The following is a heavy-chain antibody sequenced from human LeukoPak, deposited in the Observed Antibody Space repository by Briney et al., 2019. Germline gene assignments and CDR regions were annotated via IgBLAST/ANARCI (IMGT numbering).Heavy chain of an antibody. D-gene: IGHD3-10*01. CDR1: GGTFSSYA. V-gene: IGHV1-69*13. CDR3: EIPYGSGSYYNVNYYYGMDV. CDR2: IIPIFGTA. J-gene: IGHJ6*02. Sequence: SVKVSCKASGGTFSSYAIGWVRQAPGQGLEWMGGIIPIFGTANYAQKFQGRVTITADESTSTAYMELSSLRSEDTAVYYCEIPYGSGSYYNVNYYYGMDVWGQGTTVTVSS.